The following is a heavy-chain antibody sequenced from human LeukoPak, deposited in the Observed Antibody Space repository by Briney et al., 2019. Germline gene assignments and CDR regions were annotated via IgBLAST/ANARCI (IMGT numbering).Heavy chain of an antibody. Sequence: GASVKVSCKAFGPTFTSYYFHWVRQAPGQGLEWMGVITPSGGNTIYAEKFQGRLTMTRDMSTSTVYMELSSLRSEDTAVYYCARTYSWSLSRFDYWGQGTLVTVSS. V-gene: IGHV1-46*01. J-gene: IGHJ4*02. D-gene: IGHD3-16*02. CDR2: ITPSGGNT. CDR3: ARTYSWSLSRFDY. CDR1: GPTFTSYY.